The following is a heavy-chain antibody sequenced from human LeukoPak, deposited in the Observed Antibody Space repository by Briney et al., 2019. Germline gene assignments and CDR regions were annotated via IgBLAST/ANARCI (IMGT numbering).Heavy chain of an antibody. Sequence: SETLSLTCAVNGGSFSGYYWNWIRQSPGKGLEWIGEINHSGNTNYNPSLKSRVTISVDTSKNQFSLKLSSVTAADTAVYYFATGGRLFLSYWGQGTLVTVSS. CDR2: INHSGNT. D-gene: IGHD2/OR15-2a*01. CDR1: GGSFSGYY. J-gene: IGHJ4*02. V-gene: IGHV4-34*01. CDR3: ATGGRLFLSY.